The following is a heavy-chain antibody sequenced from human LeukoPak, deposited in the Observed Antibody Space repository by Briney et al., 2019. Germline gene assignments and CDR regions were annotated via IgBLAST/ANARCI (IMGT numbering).Heavy chain of an antibody. CDR3: ARSGTTLGRWFDP. CDR2: ISGFGDST. V-gene: IGHV3-11*01. Sequence: SGGSLRLSCVASGFDFSDFYMSRIRQAPGKGLEWVSYISGFGDSTYSTDSVRGRFTISRDNSKNSLYLQMTSLRAEDTAVYYCARSGTTLGRWFDPWGQGTLVTVS. J-gene: IGHJ5*02. CDR1: GFDFSDFY. D-gene: IGHD1/OR15-1a*01.